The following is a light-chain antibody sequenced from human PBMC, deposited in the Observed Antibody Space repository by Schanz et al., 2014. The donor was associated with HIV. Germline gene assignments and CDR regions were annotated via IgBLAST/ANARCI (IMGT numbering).Light chain of an antibody. J-gene: IGKJ1*01. CDR3: QQYNSYPWT. CDR2: AAS. V-gene: IGKV1-17*01. Sequence: DIQMTQSPSSLSASVGDRVTITCQASQGIGNDLGWYQQRPGKAPKRLIYAASTLQSGVPSRFVGGGSGTEFTLTISSLQPDDFATYYCQQYNSYPWTFGQGTKVEIK. CDR1: QGIGND.